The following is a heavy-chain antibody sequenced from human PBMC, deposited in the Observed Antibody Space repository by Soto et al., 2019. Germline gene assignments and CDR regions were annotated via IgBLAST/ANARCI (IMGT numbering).Heavy chain of an antibody. CDR3: ARDLPYYYGWGSIDY. D-gene: IGHD3-10*01. Sequence: QVRLVQSGAEVKKPGASVKVSCKASGYTFTSYGISWVRQAPGQGLERMGWISAYNGNTNYAQKLQGRVTMTTDTSTSTAYMELRSLRSDDTAVYYCARDLPYYYGWGSIDYWGQGTLVTVSS. V-gene: IGHV1-18*01. CDR2: ISAYNGNT. CDR1: GYTFTSYG. J-gene: IGHJ4*02.